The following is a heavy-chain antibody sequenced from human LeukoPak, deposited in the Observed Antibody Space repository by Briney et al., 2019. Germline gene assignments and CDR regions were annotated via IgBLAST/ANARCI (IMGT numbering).Heavy chain of an antibody. D-gene: IGHD4/OR15-4a*01. CDR3: ARRAGAYSHPYDY. Sequence: GGSLRLSCATSEFTFSTYWMTWVRQAPGKGLEWVADIKQDGSEKYYVDSVKGRFTISRQNAKRSLFLQMNSLRAEDTAVYYCARRAGAYSHPYDYWGQEPWSPSP. CDR2: IKQDGSEK. CDR1: EFTFSTYW. V-gene: IGHV3-7*01. J-gene: IGHJ4*01.